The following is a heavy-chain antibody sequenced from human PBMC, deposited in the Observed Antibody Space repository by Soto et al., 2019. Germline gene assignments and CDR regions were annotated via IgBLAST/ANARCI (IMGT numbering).Heavy chain of an antibody. CDR1: GFTSSDFH. CDR3: TRGPGYGDSGGY. V-gene: IGHV3-72*01. J-gene: IGHJ4*02. D-gene: IGHD4-17*01. CDR2: TRNKANSYTT. Sequence: PGGSLRLSCAVSGFTSSDFHMDWVRQAPGKGLEWVGTTRNKANSYTTEYAASVRGRFTISRDDSKNLVYLQMNSLRTEDTAVYYCTRGPGYGDSGGYWGQGTLVTVSS.